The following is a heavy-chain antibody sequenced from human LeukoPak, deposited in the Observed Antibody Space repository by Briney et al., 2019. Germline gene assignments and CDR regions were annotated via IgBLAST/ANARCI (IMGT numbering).Heavy chain of an antibody. CDR3: ASNADY. Sequence: PGGSLRLSCAASGLTFSSYAMSWVRQAPGKTLEWVSSIRANGGTTYYADSVKGRFTISRDNAKNTLYLQMNSLRAEDTAVYYCASNADYWGQGTLVTVSS. V-gene: IGHV3-23*01. J-gene: IGHJ4*02. CDR2: IRANGGTT. CDR1: GLTFSSYA.